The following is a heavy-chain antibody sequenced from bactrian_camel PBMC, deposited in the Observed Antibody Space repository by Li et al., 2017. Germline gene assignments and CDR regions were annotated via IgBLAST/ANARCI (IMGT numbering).Heavy chain of an antibody. CDR2: IRSDGST. D-gene: IGHD7*01. CDR1: GFTFGDSD. J-gene: IGHJ6*01. CDR3: AARRGACGAEWWLFGY. V-gene: IGHV3S60*01. Sequence: HVQLVESGGGSVQAGETLRLSCTASLSGFTFGDSDMGWYRQASGNECELVSRIRSDGSTYYDDSAKGRFTISQDDAKNTLYLQMNSLKPEDTAMYYCAARRGACGAEWWLFGYRGQGTQVTVS.